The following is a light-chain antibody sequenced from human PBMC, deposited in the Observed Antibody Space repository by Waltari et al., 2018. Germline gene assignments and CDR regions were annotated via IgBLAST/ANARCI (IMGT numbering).Light chain of an antibody. J-gene: IGKJ4*01. V-gene: IGKV1-33*01. Sequence: IQMTQSPSSLSASVGDRITLTCQASQNITKYLNWYQQKPGKAPNLLIYDASNLEGGVPSRFSGRGSGTDFTFTISSLQAEDFATYYCQQYAHLPLTFGGGAKVEIK. CDR2: DAS. CDR3: QQYAHLPLT. CDR1: QNITKY.